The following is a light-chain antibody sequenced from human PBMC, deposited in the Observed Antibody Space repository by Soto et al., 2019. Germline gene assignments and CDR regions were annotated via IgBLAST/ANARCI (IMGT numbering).Light chain of an antibody. CDR2: GAS. V-gene: IGKV3-20*01. CDR3: QQYHDSPRT. Sequence: EIVLTQSPGTLSLSPGERATLSCRASQSITSRLLAWYQQKPGQAPRLLIYGASSRATGIPDRFSGGGSGTDFTLTISRLETEDFAMYYCQQYHDSPRTFGQGTKVDIK. CDR1: QSITSRL. J-gene: IGKJ1*01.